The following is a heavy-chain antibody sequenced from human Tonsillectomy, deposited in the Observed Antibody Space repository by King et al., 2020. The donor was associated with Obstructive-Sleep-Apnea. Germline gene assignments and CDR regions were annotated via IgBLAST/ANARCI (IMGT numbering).Heavy chain of an antibody. D-gene: IGHD2-15*01. CDR1: GFTFSSYG. V-gene: IGHV3-30*03. Sequence: VQLVESGGGVVQPGRSLRLSCAASGFTFSSYGMHWVRQTPGKGLEWVAVISYDGSNKYYADSVKGRFTISRDNSKNTLYLQMNSLRAEDTAVYYCALISRYCSGGNCYDRFSYYYGMDVWGQGTTVTVSS. J-gene: IGHJ6*02. CDR3: ALISRYCSGGNCYDRFSYYYGMDV. CDR2: ISYDGSNK.